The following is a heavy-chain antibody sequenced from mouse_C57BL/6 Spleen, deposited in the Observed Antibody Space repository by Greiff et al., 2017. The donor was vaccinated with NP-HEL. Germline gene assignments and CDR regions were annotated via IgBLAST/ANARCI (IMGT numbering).Heavy chain of an antibody. J-gene: IGHJ1*03. CDR2: IYPGDGDT. CDR3: ARSGIYDGYYARYFDV. D-gene: IGHD2-3*01. Sequence: QVQLQQSGAELVKPGASVKISCKASGYAFSSYWMNWVKQRPGKGLEWIGQIYPGDGDTNYNGKFKGKATLTADKSSSTAYMQLSSLTSEDSAVYFCARSGIYDGYYARYFDVWGTGTTVTVSS. V-gene: IGHV1-80*01. CDR1: GYAFSSYW.